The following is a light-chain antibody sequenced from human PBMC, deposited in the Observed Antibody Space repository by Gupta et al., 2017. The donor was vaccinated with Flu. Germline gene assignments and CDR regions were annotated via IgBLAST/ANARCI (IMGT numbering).Light chain of an antibody. CDR1: QSISTY. V-gene: IGKV1-5*03. CDR3: QQYDSYSGLS. CDR2: KAS. Sequence: DIQMTQSPSTLSASVGDRITITCRASQSISTYLAWYQQKPGEAPKLLIYKASRLYSGVPSRFSGSGSGTEFTLSISSLQPDDLATYYCQQYDSYSGLSFGQGTKLEIK. J-gene: IGKJ2*03.